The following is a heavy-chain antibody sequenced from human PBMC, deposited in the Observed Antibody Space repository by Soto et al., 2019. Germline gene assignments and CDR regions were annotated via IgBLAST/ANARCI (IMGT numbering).Heavy chain of an antibody. Sequence: GASVKVSCKASGYTFSNYGISWVRQAPGQGLEWMGWFNSYNGDARYAQNLQGRVTMTTDTSTSTAYMELWSLRSDDTAVYYCAREDSGGLDYWGQGTLVTVSS. J-gene: IGHJ4*02. CDR3: AREDSGGLDY. V-gene: IGHV1-18*01. D-gene: IGHD1-26*01. CDR2: FNSYNGDA. CDR1: GYTFSNYG.